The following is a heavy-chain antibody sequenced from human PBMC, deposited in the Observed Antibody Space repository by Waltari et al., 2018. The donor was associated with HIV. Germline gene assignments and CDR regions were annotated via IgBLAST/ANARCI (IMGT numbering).Heavy chain of an antibody. Sequence: EVQLVESGGGLVQPGGSLRLSCAASGFTFTSYWWSWVRQVPGKGLEWVANIKQDGSEKYYVDSVKGRFTISRDNAKNSLYLQMNSLRAEDTAVYYCATSRTFDYWGQGTLVTVSS. V-gene: IGHV3-7*01. D-gene: IGHD2-2*01. CDR2: IKQDGSEK. J-gene: IGHJ4*02. CDR3: ATSRTFDY. CDR1: GFTFTSYW.